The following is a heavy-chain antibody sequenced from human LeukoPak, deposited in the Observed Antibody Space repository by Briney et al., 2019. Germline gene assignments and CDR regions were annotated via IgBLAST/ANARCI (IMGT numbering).Heavy chain of an antibody. CDR2: IYTSGST. Sequence: SETLSLTCTVSGGSISSYYWSWIRQPPGKGLEWIGYIYTSGSTNYNPSLKSRVTISVDTSKNQFSLKLSSVTAADTAVYYCATGYNWNYRYYYMDVWGKGTTVTVPS. J-gene: IGHJ6*03. V-gene: IGHV4-4*09. CDR1: GGSISSYY. D-gene: IGHD1-20*01. CDR3: ATGYNWNYRYYYMDV.